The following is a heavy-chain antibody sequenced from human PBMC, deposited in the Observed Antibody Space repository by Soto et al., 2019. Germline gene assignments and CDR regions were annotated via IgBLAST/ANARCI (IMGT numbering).Heavy chain of an antibody. CDR3: ARRAIDDYYSDY. D-gene: IGHD2-21*02. Sequence: PGGSLRLSCAASGFTFSSYGMHWVRQAPGKGLEWVAVIWYDGSNKYYADSVKGRFTISRDNSKNTLYLQMNSLRAEDTAVYYCARRAIDDYYSDYWGQGTLVTVSS. CDR2: IWYDGSNK. V-gene: IGHV3-33*01. CDR1: GFTFSSYG. J-gene: IGHJ4*02.